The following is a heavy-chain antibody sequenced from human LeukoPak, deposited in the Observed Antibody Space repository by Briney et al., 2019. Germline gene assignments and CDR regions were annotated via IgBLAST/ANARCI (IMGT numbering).Heavy chain of an antibody. Sequence: GASVKVCCKAAGYTFTGYYMHWVRHAPGQGLEWMGWITLNSGGTKYAQKFQGGVTMTSDTSITTAYMELSRLKFDDTAMYYCAREGELGLKDWGQGTLVTVSS. CDR1: GYTFTGYY. CDR3: AREGELGLKD. V-gene: IGHV1-2*02. D-gene: IGHD7-27*01. CDR2: ITLNSGGT. J-gene: IGHJ4*02.